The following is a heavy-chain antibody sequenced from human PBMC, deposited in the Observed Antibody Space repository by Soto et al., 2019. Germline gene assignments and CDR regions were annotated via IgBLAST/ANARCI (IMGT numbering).Heavy chain of an antibody. D-gene: IGHD3-22*01. CDR3: ARNYFYDSSGYYHTTHWFDP. CDR2: IIPIFGTA. Sequence: QVQLVQSGAEVKKPGSSVKVSCKASGGTFISYAISWVRQAPGQGLEWMGGIIPIFGTANYAQKFQGRVTITADESTSTAYMELSSLRSEDTAVYYCARNYFYDSSGYYHTTHWFDPWGQGTLVTGSS. J-gene: IGHJ5*02. V-gene: IGHV1-69*01. CDR1: GGTFISYA.